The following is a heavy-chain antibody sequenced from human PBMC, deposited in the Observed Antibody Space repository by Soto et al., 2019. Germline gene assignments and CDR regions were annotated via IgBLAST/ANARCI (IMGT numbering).Heavy chain of an antibody. Sequence: PSETLSLTCTVSGGSISSGGYYWGWVRQHPGKGLGWIGYIYYSGSTYYNPSLKSRVTISVDTSKNQFSLKLSSVTAAATAVYYCARDLRVCSSTSCFNYYYYGMDVWGQGTTVTVSS. CDR3: ARDLRVCSSTSCFNYYYYGMDV. V-gene: IGHV4-31*03. CDR2: IYYSGST. J-gene: IGHJ6*02. D-gene: IGHD2-2*01. CDR1: GGSISSGGYY.